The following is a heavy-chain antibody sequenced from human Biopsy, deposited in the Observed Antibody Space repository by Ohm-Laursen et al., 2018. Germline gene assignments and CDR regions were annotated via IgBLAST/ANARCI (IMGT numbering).Heavy chain of an antibody. CDR2: IYYSGST. CDR1: GGSVSSGSYY. D-gene: IGHD5-12*01. J-gene: IGHJ3*02. V-gene: IGHV4-61*01. Sequence: GTLSLTCSVSGGSVSSGSYYWSWIRQPPGKGLEWIGYIYYSGSTNYNPSLKSRVTISVDTSRNQFSLNLSSVTAADTAVYYCAGRPWPNAFDIWGQGTMVTVSS. CDR3: AGRPWPNAFDI.